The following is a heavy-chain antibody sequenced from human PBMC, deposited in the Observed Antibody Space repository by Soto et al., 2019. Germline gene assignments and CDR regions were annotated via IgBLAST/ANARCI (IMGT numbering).Heavy chain of an antibody. CDR2: IRDKANTYAT. CDR3: ARQWGDFPDH. J-gene: IGHJ5*02. Sequence: PGGTLRLSCPASGFTFRGSPMHWVRQASGRGLEWVGRIRDKANTYATAYAASVKGRFTISRDDSKNTAYLQMKSLKTDDTAVYYCARQWGDFPDHWGQGTLVTVSS. CDR1: GFTFRGSP. D-gene: IGHD3-16*01. V-gene: IGHV3-73*01.